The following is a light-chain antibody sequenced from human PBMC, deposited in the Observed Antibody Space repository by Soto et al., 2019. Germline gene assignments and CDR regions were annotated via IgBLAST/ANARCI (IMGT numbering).Light chain of an antibody. Sequence: QPVLTQPRSVSGSPGQSVTISCTGTSSDVGGYNCVSWYQQHPDKAPKLMIYDVNKRPSGVPDRFSGSKSGNTASLTISGLQAEDEADYYCCSYAGSYTLVFGGGTKLTVL. CDR3: CSYAGSYTLV. J-gene: IGLJ2*01. CDR2: DVN. V-gene: IGLV2-11*01. CDR1: SSDVGGYNC.